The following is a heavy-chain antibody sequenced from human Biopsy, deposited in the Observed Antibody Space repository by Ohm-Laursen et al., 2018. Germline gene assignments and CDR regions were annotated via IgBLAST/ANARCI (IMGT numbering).Heavy chain of an antibody. Sequence: ASVKVSCKPSGYTFTAFSVHWLRQAPGQGLEWMGWINPKSGDTDYPQNFQGRVSMTRDTSISTAYMDMSRLRSDDTAVYYCARGRRHCSGTCSRWYFDLWGRGTLVTVSS. CDR2: INPKSGDT. D-gene: IGHD2-2*01. CDR1: GYTFTAFS. CDR3: ARGRRHCSGTCSRWYFDL. V-gene: IGHV1-2*02. J-gene: IGHJ2*01.